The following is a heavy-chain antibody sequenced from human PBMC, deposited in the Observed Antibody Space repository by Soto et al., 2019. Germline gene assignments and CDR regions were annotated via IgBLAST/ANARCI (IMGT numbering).Heavy chain of an antibody. CDR3: ARDLTGTTYVGLGYWFDP. D-gene: IGHD1-1*01. Sequence: ASVKVSCKASGYTFTSYGISWVRQAPGQGLEWMGWISAYNGNTNYAQKLQGRVTMTTDTSTSTAYMELRSLRSDDTAVYYCARDLTGTTYVGLGYWFDPWGQGTLVTVSS. J-gene: IGHJ5*02. V-gene: IGHV1-18*01. CDR1: GYTFTSYG. CDR2: ISAYNGNT.